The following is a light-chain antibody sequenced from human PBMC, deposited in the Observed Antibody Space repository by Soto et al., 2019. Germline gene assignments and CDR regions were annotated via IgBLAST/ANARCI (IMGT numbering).Light chain of an antibody. V-gene: IGKV1-9*01. J-gene: IGKJ2*01. CDR1: QDIRSY. CDR2: AAS. CDR3: QQRNSYPRT. Sequence: IQLTQSPSSLSASVGDRVTVTCRASQDIRSYLVCFQQKSGKAPKLLIYAASTLQSGVPSRFGGSGSGTEFTLTITSLQPEDSATYYCQQRNSYPRTFGQGTKVEIK.